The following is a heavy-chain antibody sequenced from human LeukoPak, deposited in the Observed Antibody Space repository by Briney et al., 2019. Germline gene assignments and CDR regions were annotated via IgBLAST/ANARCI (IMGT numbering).Heavy chain of an antibody. D-gene: IGHD3-10*01. Sequence: SETLSLTCTVSGGSVSSGSYYWSWIRPPPGKGLEWVGYIYYSGSAKYNPSLKSRVTISVDTSKNQFSLNLTSVTAADTAVYYCARGFGDWGLSWFDPWGQGTLVTVSS. CDR1: GGSVSSGSYY. V-gene: IGHV4-61*01. CDR2: IYYSGSA. CDR3: ARGFGDWGLSWFDP. J-gene: IGHJ5*02.